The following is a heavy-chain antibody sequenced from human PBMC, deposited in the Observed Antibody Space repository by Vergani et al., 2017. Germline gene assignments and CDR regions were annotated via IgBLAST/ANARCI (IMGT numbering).Heavy chain of an antibody. CDR3: ARGDYGILSGYRY. CDR2: INPSGGHT. CDR1: GYTFSNYY. Sequence: VKKSGASVKVSCKTSGYTFSNYYMHWVRQAPGQGLEWMGIINPSGGHTNYAQKFQGRVTTTRDTSTSTVYMELSSLRSEDTAIYYCARGDYGILSGYRYWGQGTLVTVSA. D-gene: IGHD3-9*01. J-gene: IGHJ4*02. V-gene: IGHV1-46*03.